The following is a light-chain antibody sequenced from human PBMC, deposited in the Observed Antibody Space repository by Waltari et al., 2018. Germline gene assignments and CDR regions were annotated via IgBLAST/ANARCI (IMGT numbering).Light chain of an antibody. CDR1: TGPVTNDHF. Sequence: QAAVTQEPSLTVSPGGTVTLTCGSRTGPVTNDHFPYWLQQKPGQAPRALIDDGTNRQSCTRARLSGALVGGKAALTLSGAQPEDETVYYGLLSYAGARVFGGGTKLTVL. CDR2: DGT. CDR3: LLSYAGARV. J-gene: IGLJ3*02. V-gene: IGLV7-46*01.